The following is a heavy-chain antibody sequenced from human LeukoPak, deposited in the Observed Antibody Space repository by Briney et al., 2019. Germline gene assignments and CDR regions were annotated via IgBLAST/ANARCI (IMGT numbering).Heavy chain of an antibody. J-gene: IGHJ4*02. V-gene: IGHV3-11*04. CDR2: ISSSGSTI. Sequence: GGSLRLSCAASGFTFSDYYMSWIRQAPGKGLEWVSYISSSGSTIYYADSVKGRFTISRDNAKNSLYLQMNSLRAKDTAVYYCARVDLSYYGSGSHDYWGQGTLVTVSS. CDR1: GFTFSDYY. D-gene: IGHD3-10*01. CDR3: ARVDLSYYGSGSHDY.